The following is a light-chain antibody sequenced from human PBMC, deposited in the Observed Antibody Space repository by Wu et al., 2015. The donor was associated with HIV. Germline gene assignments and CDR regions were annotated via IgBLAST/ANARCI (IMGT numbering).Light chain of an antibody. V-gene: IGKV3D-20*02. Sequence: EIVLTQSPGTLSLSPGERATLSCRASQSVSSSYLAWYQQKPGQAPRLLIYDASNRATGIPARFSGSGSGTDFTLTISSLQPEDFATYYCQQSYSTPFTFGPGTKVDIK. CDR3: QQSYSTPFT. CDR2: DAS. CDR1: QSVSSSY. J-gene: IGKJ3*01.